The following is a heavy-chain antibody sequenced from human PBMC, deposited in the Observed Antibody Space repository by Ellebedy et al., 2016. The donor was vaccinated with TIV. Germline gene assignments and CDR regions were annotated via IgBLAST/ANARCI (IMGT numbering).Heavy chain of an antibody. CDR3: ARPSGVGATWYPFDY. D-gene: IGHD1-26*01. CDR2: IYPGDSDT. V-gene: IGHV5-51*01. J-gene: IGHJ4*02. CDR1: GYSFTTYW. Sequence: GESLKISXKGSGYSFTTYWIGWVRQMPVKGLEWMGIIYPGDSDTRYSPSFQGQVTISADKSISTAYLQWSSLKASDTAMYYCARPSGVGATWYPFDYWGQGTLVTVSS.